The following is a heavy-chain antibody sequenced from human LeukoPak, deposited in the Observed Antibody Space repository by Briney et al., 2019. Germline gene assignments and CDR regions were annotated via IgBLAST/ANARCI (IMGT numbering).Heavy chain of an antibody. V-gene: IGHV4-59*12. CDR2: IYYSGST. D-gene: IGHD3-22*01. CDR3: ARPSYTYYYDSSGYYYYYYYMDV. CDR1: GGSISSYY. Sequence: PSETLSLTCTVSGGSISSYYWSWIRQPPGKGLEWIGYIYYSGSTNYNPSPKSRVTISVDTSKNQFSLKLSSVTAADTAVYYCARPSYTYYYDSSGYYYYYYYMDVWGKGTTVTISS. J-gene: IGHJ6*03.